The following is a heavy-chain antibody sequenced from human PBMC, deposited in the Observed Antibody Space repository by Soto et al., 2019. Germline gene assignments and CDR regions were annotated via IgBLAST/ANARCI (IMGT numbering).Heavy chain of an antibody. J-gene: IGHJ6*02. CDR2: MSYDGSKI. CDR1: GFAFDTYG. D-gene: IGHD3-16*01. Sequence: PGGSLRLSCEASGFAFDTYGMHWIRQGAGQGLEWVATMSYDGSKIYYRDSVRGRFSISRDDSKRTLYLQMNSLRAEDTAVYYCAKDRHPSYYYYLMDVWGQGTTLTVPS. V-gene: IGHV3-30*18. CDR3: AKDRHPSYYYYLMDV.